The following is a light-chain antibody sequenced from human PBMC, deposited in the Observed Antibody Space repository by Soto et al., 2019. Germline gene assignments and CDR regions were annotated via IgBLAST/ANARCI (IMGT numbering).Light chain of an antibody. CDR2: DAS. CDR3: QQRSTWT. V-gene: IGKV3-11*01. Sequence: EIVLAHSPATLSFSPGERATLSCRASQSVSSYLAWYQQKPGQAPRLLIYDASNRATGIPARFSGSGSGTDFTLTISSLEPEDFAVYYCQQRSTWTFGQGTKVDIK. CDR1: QSVSSY. J-gene: IGKJ1*01.